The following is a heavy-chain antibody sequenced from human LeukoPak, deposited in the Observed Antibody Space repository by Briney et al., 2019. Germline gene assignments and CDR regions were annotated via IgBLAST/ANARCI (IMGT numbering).Heavy chain of an antibody. J-gene: IGHJ4*02. V-gene: IGHV1-69*04. CDR3: AREAAAGSEFRY. CDR1: GGTFSSYA. Sequence: GSSVKVSCKASGGTFSSYAISWVRQAPGQGLEWMGRIIPILGIANYAQKFQGRVTITADKSTSTAYMELSSLRSEDTAVYYCAREAAAGSEFRYWGQGTLVTVSS. CDR2: IIPILGIA. D-gene: IGHD6-13*01.